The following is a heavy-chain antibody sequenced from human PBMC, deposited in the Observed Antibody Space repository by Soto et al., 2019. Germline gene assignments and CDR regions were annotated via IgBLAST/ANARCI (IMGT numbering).Heavy chain of an antibody. J-gene: IGHJ4*02. Sequence: QVQLVQSGAEVKKPGASVKVSCKASGYTFTSYAMHWVRQAPGQRLEWMGWINAGNGNTKYSQKFQGRVTIIRDTSTSTAYMELSSLRSEDTAVYYWARGASALIDYWGQGTLVTVSS. CDR1: GYTFTSYA. CDR2: INAGNGNT. V-gene: IGHV1-3*01. D-gene: IGHD1-26*01. CDR3: ARGASALIDY.